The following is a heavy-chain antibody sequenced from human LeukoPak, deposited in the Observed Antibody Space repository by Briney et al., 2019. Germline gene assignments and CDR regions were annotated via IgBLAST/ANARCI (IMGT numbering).Heavy chain of an antibody. V-gene: IGHV3-9*01. CDR3: AKGRRLRYFDYGDAFDI. CDR1: GFTFDDYA. D-gene: IGHD3-9*01. CDR2: ISWNSGSI. Sequence: GGSLRLSCAASGFTFDDYAMHWVRQAPGKGLEWVSGISWNSGSIGYADSVKGRFTISRDNAKNSLYLQMNSLRAEDTALYYCAKGRRLRYFDYGDAFDIWGQGTMVTVSS. J-gene: IGHJ3*02.